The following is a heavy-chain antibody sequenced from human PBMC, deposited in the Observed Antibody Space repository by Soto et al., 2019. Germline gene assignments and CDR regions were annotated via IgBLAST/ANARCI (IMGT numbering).Heavy chain of an antibody. D-gene: IGHD6-6*01. CDR1: GDSVSSNSAA. J-gene: IGHJ5*02. CDR2: TYYRSKWYN. CDR3: AREGSIAARPRGWFDP. V-gene: IGHV6-1*01. Sequence: SQTLSLTCAISGDSVSSNSAAWNWIRQSPSRGLEWLGRTYYRSKWYNAYAVSVKGRIIINADTSKNQFSPQLNSVTPEDTAVYYCAREGSIAARPRGWFDPWGQGTLVTVSS.